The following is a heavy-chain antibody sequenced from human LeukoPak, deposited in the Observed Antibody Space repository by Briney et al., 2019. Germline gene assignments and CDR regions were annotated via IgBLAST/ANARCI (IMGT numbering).Heavy chain of an antibody. CDR3: ASSRRGGVVSAFDY. CDR1: GYTFTGYY. Sequence: ASVKVSCKASGYTFTGYYMHWVRQAPGQGLEWMGWINPNSGGTNFAQKFQGRVTMTRDTSISTAYMELSRLRSDDTAVYYCASSRRGGVVSAFDYWGQGTLVTVSS. CDR2: INPNSGGT. V-gene: IGHV1-2*02. J-gene: IGHJ4*02. D-gene: IGHD3-3*01.